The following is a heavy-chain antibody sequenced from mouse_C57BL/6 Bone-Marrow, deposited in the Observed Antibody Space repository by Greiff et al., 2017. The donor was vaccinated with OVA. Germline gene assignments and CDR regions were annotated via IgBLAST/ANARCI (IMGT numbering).Heavy chain of an antibody. V-gene: IGHV1-55*01. Sequence: QVQLQQPGAELVKPGASVKMSCKASGYTFTSYWITWVKQRPGQGLEWIGDIYPGSGSTNYNEKFKSKATLTVDTSSSTVYRQLSSLTSDDSAVYYCARSITTVRGYDMDYWGQGTSVTVSS. CDR1: GYTFTSYW. J-gene: IGHJ4*01. D-gene: IGHD1-1*01. CDR3: ARSITTVRGYDMDY. CDR2: IYPGSGST.